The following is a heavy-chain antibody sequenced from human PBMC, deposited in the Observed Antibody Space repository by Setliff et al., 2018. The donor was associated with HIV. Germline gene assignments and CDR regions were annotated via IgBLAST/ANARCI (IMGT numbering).Heavy chain of an antibody. CDR1: GGSISSYY. Sequence: SETLSLTCTVSGGSISSYYWSWIRQPPGKGLEWIGYIYYTGSTNYDPSLKSRVTISVDTSKNQFSLKLSSVTAADTAVYYCAADLLNEYAFDIWGQGTMVTVSS. J-gene: IGHJ3*02. D-gene: IGHD2-21*01. CDR3: AADLLNEYAFDI. CDR2: IYYTGST. V-gene: IGHV4-59*01.